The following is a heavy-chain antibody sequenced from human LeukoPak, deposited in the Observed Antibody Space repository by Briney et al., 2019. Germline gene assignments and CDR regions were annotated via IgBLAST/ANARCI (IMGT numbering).Heavy chain of an antibody. V-gene: IGHV1-69*13. Sequence: SVKVSCKASGGTFSSYAISWVRQAPGQGLEWMGGIIPIFGTANYAQKFQGRVTITADESTSTAYMELSSLRSEDTAVYYCARRGDVVVPAAMSDYYYMDVWGKGTTVTISS. CDR1: GGTFSSYA. CDR3: ARRGDVVVPAAMSDYYYMDV. J-gene: IGHJ6*03. CDR2: IIPIFGTA. D-gene: IGHD2-2*01.